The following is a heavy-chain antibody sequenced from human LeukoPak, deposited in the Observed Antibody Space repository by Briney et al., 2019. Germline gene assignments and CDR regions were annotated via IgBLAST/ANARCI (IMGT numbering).Heavy chain of an antibody. CDR2: IYYSGST. D-gene: IGHD5-24*01. J-gene: IGHJ6*02. Sequence: SETLSLTCTVSGGSISSSSYYWGWIRQPPGKGLEWIGSIYYSGSTYYNPSLKSRVTISVDTSKNQFSLKLSSVTAADTAVYYCARDGDGYNEGMDVWGQGTTVTVSS. CDR3: ARDGDGYNEGMDV. CDR1: GGSISSSSYY. V-gene: IGHV4-39*02.